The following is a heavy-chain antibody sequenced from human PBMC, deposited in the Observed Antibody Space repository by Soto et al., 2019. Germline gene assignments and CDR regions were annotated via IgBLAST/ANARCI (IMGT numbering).Heavy chain of an antibody. CDR2: ISAYNGNT. CDR1: GYTFTSYG. CDR3: ARAYCTNGVCYKLSWYLDL. J-gene: IGHJ2*01. V-gene: IGHV1-18*01. D-gene: IGHD2-8*01. Sequence: QVQLVQSGAEVKKPGASVKVSCKASGYTFTSYGISWVRQAPGQGLEWMGWISAYNGNTNYAQKLQGRVTMTTDTSTSTAYMELRSLRSDDTAVYYCARAYCTNGVCYKLSWYLDLWGRGTLVTVSS.